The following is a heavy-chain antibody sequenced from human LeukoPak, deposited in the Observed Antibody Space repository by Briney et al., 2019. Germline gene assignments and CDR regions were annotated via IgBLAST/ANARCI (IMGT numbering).Heavy chain of an antibody. D-gene: IGHD3-10*01. J-gene: IGHJ4*02. V-gene: IGHV5-51*01. CDR2: IYPGDSDT. CDR3: ARQEFTMVRGVTSPFDY. Sequence: GESLKISCKGSGYSFTSYWIGWVRQMPGKGLEWMGIIYPGDSDTRYSPSFQGQVTISADKSISTAYLQWSSLKALDTAMYYCARQEFTMVRGVTSPFDYWGQGTLVTVSS. CDR1: GYSFTSYW.